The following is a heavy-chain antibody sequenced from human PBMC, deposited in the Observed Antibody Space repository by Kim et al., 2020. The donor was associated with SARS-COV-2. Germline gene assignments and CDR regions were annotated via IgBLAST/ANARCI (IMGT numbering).Heavy chain of an antibody. J-gene: IGHJ5*02. Sequence: SNPALTGRVTISVDTSKNQFSRKVGSVTAADTAVYYCARDVRGVINWFDPWGQGTLVTVSS. V-gene: IGHV4-30-2*05. CDR3: ARDVRGVINWFDP. D-gene: IGHD3-10*01.